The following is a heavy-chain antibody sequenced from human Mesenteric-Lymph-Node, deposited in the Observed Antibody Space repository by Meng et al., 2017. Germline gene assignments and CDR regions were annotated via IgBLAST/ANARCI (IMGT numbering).Heavy chain of an antibody. J-gene: IGHJ4*02. CDR2: ITWNSGGM. D-gene: IGHD3-3*01. Sequence: SLKISCAASGFTFSSYSMHWVRQVPGKGPEWVSGITWNSGGMVYADSVKGRFTISRDNAKNSLYLQMNSLRPEDTALYYCAKGFYSTTSSTYFDSWGQGALVTVSS. CDR3: AKGFYSTTSSTYFDS. CDR1: GFTFSSYS. V-gene: IGHV3-9*01.